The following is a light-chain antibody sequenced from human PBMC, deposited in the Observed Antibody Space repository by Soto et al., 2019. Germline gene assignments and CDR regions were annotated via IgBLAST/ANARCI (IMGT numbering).Light chain of an antibody. Sequence: QSVLTQPASVSGSPGQSITISCTGTTSDIGAFNYVSWYQQYPGKAPKLMIFDVSSRPSGVSHRFSGSKSGNTASLTIYGLQAEDEADYHCGSYTNNPTVDVVFGGGTKLTVL. CDR1: TSDIGAFNY. V-gene: IGLV2-14*01. CDR3: GSYTNNPTVDVV. J-gene: IGLJ2*01. CDR2: DVS.